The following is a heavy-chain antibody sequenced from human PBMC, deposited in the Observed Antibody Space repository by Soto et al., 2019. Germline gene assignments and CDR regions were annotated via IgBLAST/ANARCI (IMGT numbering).Heavy chain of an antibody. V-gene: IGHV4-31*03. CDR3: ARTEYRSSWFFNY. J-gene: IGHJ4*02. CDR2: IYYSGST. Sequence: QVQLQESGPGLVKPSQTLSLTCTVSGGSISSGGYYWSWIRQHRGKGLEWIGYIYYSGSTYYNPSLKSRVTISVDTSKHQFSLKLSSVTAADTAVYYCARTEYRSSWFFNYWGKGTVVNVYS. D-gene: IGHD6-13*01. CDR1: GGSISSGGYY.